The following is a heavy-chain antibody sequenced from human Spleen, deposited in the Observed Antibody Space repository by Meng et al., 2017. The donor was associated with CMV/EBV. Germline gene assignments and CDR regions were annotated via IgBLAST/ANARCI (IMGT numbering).Heavy chain of an antibody. Sequence: GGTFSRYGVSSVRQAPGQGLEWMGWVSPYTGNTKYSQKLQDRVTMTTDTSSNTAYMYLRSLRSDDTAIYYCARGVSDSKYGSWFDPWGLGTLVTVSS. J-gene: IGHJ5*02. CDR2: VSPYTGNT. CDR3: ARGVSDSKYGSWFDP. CDR1: GGTFSRYG. D-gene: IGHD4-11*01. V-gene: IGHV1-18*01.